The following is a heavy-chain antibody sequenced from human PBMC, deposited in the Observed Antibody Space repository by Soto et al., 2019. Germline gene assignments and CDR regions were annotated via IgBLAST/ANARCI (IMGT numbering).Heavy chain of an antibody. CDR2: ISNSGST. V-gene: IGHV4-30-4*01. CDR3: ATESGSTYGYFDH. D-gene: IGHD5-18*01. CDR1: GGSVTSDEDY. Sequence: LSLTCPVSGGSVTSDEDYWTWIRQSPGKGLEWIGYISNSGSTGYNPSLKTRLSMSVDRSKNQFTLRLTSVTAADTAVYFCATESGSTYGYFDHWGQGTQVTVSS. J-gene: IGHJ4*02.